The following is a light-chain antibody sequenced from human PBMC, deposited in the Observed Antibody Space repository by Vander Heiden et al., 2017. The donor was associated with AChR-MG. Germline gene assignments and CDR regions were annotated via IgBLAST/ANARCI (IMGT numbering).Light chain of an antibody. CDR1: QGISNY. CDR2: DAS. CDR3: QQDDNSPFT. V-gene: IGKV1-33*01. J-gene: IGKJ3*01. Sequence: DIQMTQSPSTLSASVGDRATLTCPASQGISNYLNWYQQKPGKAPKLLIYDASNMETGVPSRFSGSGSGTDFTLTISSLEPEDIATYYCQQDDNSPFTFGHGTKVDIK.